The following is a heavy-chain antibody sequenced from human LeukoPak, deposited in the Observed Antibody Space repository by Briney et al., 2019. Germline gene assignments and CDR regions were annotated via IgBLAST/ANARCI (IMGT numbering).Heavy chain of an antibody. CDR1: GGSISSYY. D-gene: IGHD1-26*01. Sequence: SETLSLTCTVSGGSISSYYWSWIRQPPGKGLEWIGYIYYSGSTNYNPSLKSRVTISVDTSKNQFSLKLSSVTAADTAVYYCAREGGSGSSMSHHFDYWGQGTLVTVSS. J-gene: IGHJ4*02. CDR3: AREGGSGSSMSHHFDY. V-gene: IGHV4-59*01. CDR2: IYYSGST.